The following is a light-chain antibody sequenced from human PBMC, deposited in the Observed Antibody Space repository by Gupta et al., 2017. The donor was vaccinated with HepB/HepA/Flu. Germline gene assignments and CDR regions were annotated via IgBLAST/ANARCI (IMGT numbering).Light chain of an antibody. CDR3: RLLTRSRII. V-gene: IGKV1-9*01. CDR1: QDIGNF. J-gene: IGKJ3*01. Sequence: DIQLTQSPSFLSASVGDRVTITCRASQDIGNFLAWYQQKPGKAPNLLIYGASALQIALPSTFTGSRSRRALTLTISSRQPKDLAASYSRLLTRSRIIFGHGTKVDFK. CDR2: GAS.